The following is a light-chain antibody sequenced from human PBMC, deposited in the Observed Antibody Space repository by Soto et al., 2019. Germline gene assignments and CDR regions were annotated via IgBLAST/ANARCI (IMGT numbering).Light chain of an antibody. Sequence: QSVLTQPPSVSGAPGQRVTISCTGSSSNIGANYDVNWYQQLPGTAPKVLIYDIYGDNNRPSGVPDRFSGSKSGTSASLVITGLQAEDEADYYCQSYDSSLSGYVFGTGTKV. V-gene: IGLV1-40*01. J-gene: IGLJ1*01. CDR1: SSNIGANYD. CDR3: QSYDSSLSGYV. CDR2: DIYGDN.